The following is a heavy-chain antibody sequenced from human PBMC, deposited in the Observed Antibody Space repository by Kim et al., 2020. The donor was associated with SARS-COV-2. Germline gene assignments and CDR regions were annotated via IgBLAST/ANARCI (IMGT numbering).Heavy chain of an antibody. D-gene: IGHD6-13*01. V-gene: IGHV1-2*02. J-gene: IGHJ5*02. CDR3: ARMLAAAGYNWFDP. Sequence: AQKFQGRVTMTRDTSISTAYMELSRLRSDDTAVYYCARMLAAAGYNWFDPWGQGTLVTVSS.